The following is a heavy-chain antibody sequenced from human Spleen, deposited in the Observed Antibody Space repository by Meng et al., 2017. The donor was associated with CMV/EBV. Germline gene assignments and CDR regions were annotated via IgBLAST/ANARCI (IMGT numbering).Heavy chain of an antibody. CDR3: ARASLLGFDY. D-gene: IGHD6-6*01. Sequence: EVQLVASGGGRFKPGGSVRLSCAASGFTFSSYSMNWVRQAPGKGLGWVSSISSSSSYIYYADSVKGRFTISRDNAKNSLYLQMNSLRAEDTAVYYCARASLLGFDYWGQGPLVTVAS. V-gene: IGHV3-21*01. CDR2: ISSSSSYI. J-gene: IGHJ4*02. CDR1: GFTFSSYS.